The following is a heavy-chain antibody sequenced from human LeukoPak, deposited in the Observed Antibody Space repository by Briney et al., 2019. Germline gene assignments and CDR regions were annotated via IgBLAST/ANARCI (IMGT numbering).Heavy chain of an antibody. CDR1: GFTFSSYT. V-gene: IGHV3-21*01. CDR2: ISGSSRHK. D-gene: IGHD3-3*01. CDR3: ARTANFAAGYYIDY. Sequence: GGSLRLSCAASGFTFSSYTMNWVRQAPGKGLEWVSSISGSSRHKYYADTVKGRFTISRDNAKNSLYLQMNSLRAEDTAVYYCARTANFAAGYYIDYWGQGTLVTVSS. J-gene: IGHJ4*02.